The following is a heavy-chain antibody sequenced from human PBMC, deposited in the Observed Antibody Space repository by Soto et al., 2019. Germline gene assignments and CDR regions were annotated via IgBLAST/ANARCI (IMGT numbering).Heavy chain of an antibody. V-gene: IGHV1-18*04. D-gene: IGHD2-15*01. CDR1: GYTFTSNG. J-gene: IGHJ4*02. Sequence: GASVKVSCKASGYTFTSNGISWVRQAPGQGLEWMGWISPYNGNTNYAQKLQGRVTMTTDTSTSTVYMELRSLRSDDTAVYYCARGLVVVVVTPNPGVFDYWGQGTLVTVSS. CDR2: ISPYNGNT. CDR3: ARGLVVVVVTPNPGVFDY.